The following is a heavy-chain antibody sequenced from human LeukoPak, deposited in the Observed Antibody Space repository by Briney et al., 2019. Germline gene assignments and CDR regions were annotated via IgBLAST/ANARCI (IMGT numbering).Heavy chain of an antibody. Sequence: GGSLRLSCAASGFTFSSYEMNWVRQAPGKGLEWVSYISSSGSTIYYADSVKGRFTISRDNVKNSLYLQMNSLRAEDTAVYYCARSGYGDYALSVAFDIWGQGTMVTVSS. CDR2: ISSSGSTI. CDR1: GFTFSSYE. D-gene: IGHD4-17*01. J-gene: IGHJ3*02. V-gene: IGHV3-48*03. CDR3: ARSGYGDYALSVAFDI.